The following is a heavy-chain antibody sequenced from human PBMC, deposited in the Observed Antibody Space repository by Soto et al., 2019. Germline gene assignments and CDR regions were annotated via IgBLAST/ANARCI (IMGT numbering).Heavy chain of an antibody. CDR3: ARMGYCTNGVCYSASYYYYMDV. Sequence: SQTLSLTCAISGDSVSSNSAAWNWIRQSPSRGLEWLGRTYYRSKWYNDYAVSVKSRITINLDTSKNQFSLQLNSVTPEDTAVYYCARMGYCTNGVCYSASYYYYMDVWGKGTTVTVS. CDR1: GDSVSSNSAA. D-gene: IGHD2-8*01. CDR2: TYYRSKWYN. J-gene: IGHJ6*03. V-gene: IGHV6-1*01.